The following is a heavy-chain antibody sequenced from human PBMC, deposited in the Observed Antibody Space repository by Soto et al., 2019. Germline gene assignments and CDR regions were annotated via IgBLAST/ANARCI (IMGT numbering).Heavy chain of an antibody. CDR1: GYTFTSYG. V-gene: IGHV1-18*01. CDR2: ISAYNGNT. J-gene: IGHJ6*02. D-gene: IGHD5-12*01. Sequence: ASVNVSCKASGYTFTSYGISWVRQAPGQGLEWMGWISAYNGNTNYAQKLQGRVTMTTDTSTSTAYMELRSLRSDDTAVYYCARDLNSGPAPENYYYGMDVWGQGTTVTVSS. CDR3: ARDLNSGPAPENYYYGMDV.